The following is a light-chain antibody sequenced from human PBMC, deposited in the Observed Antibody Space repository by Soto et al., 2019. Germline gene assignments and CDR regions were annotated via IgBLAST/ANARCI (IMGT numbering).Light chain of an antibody. V-gene: IGLV2-14*01. J-gene: IGLJ3*02. Sequence: QSALTQPASVSGSPGQSITISCTGTSSDVGGYNYVSWFQQHPDKAPKLIIFEVTKRPSGVSNRFSGSKSGNTASLTISGLQPEDEGNYYYSSYRTGDNYLFGVGTKLTVL. CDR1: SSDVGGYNY. CDR2: EVT. CDR3: SSYRTGDNYL.